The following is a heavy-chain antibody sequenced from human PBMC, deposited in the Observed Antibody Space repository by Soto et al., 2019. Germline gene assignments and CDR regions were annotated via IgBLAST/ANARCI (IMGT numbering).Heavy chain of an antibody. CDR3: ARDGEYCSSTSCFSPPLLDY. D-gene: IGHD2-2*01. J-gene: IGHJ4*02. Sequence: EVQLVESGGGLVQTGGSLRLSCAASGFTFSSYWMHWVRQAPGKGLVWVSRINSDGSSTSYADSVKGRFTISRDNAKNTLYLQMNSLRAEDTAVYYCARDGEYCSSTSCFSPPLLDYWGQGTLVTVSS. CDR1: GFTFSSYW. CDR2: INSDGSST. V-gene: IGHV3-74*01.